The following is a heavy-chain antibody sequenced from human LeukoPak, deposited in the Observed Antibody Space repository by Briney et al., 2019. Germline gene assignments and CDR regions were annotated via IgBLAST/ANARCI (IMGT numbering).Heavy chain of an antibody. V-gene: IGHV3-74*03. J-gene: IGHJ4*02. CDR1: GFTFSSHR. D-gene: IGHD1-14*01. CDR3: ARDRPDGRTSFDY. CDR2: INGDGRRI. Sequence: GGSLRLSCAASGFTFSSHRMHWVRQVPGKGLVWVSRINGDGRRITYADSVRGRFTISRDNAKNTLFLQMDSLRAEGTALYYCARDRPDGRTSFDYWGLGTLVTVSS.